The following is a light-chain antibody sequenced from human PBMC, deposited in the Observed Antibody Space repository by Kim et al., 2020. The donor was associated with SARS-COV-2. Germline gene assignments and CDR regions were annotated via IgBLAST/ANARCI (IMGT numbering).Light chain of an antibody. CDR3: QVWDSSSDHYEV. CDR1: NIGSKS. CDR2: YDS. Sequence: SYELTQPPSVSVAPGKTARITCGGNNIGSKSVHWYEQKPGQARVLVIYYDSDRPSGIPERFSGSNSGNTATLTIRRVEAGDEADYCCQVWDSSSDHYEVF. V-gene: IGLV3-21*04. J-gene: IGLJ2*01.